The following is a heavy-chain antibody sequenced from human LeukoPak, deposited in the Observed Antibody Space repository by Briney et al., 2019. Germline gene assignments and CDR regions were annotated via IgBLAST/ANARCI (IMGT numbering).Heavy chain of an antibody. Sequence: GGSLRLSCAATGLTLFNYAMSWVRQAPGKGLEWVSAISGSGGTTHHAVSVKGRFTISRDNSKNTLYLQMNSLRDEDTAVYYCAKVAFGGVIGRDYFDYWGQGTLVTVSS. D-gene: IGHD3-16*02. CDR3: AKVAFGGVIGRDYFDY. CDR1: GLTLFNYA. CDR2: ISGSGGTT. V-gene: IGHV3-23*01. J-gene: IGHJ4*02.